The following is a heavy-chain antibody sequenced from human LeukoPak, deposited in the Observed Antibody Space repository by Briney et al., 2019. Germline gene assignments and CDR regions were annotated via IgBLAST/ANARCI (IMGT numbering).Heavy chain of an antibody. J-gene: IGHJ4*02. CDR3: ARGPITTRSHFDY. CDR1: GGTFSSYA. CDR2: IIPIFGTA. Sequence: SVKVSCKASGGTFSSYAISWVRLVPGQGLEWMGGIIPIFGTANYAQKFQGRVTITADESTSTAYMELSSLRSEDTAVYYCARGPITTRSHFDYWGQGTLVTVSS. D-gene: IGHD3-22*01. V-gene: IGHV1-69*13.